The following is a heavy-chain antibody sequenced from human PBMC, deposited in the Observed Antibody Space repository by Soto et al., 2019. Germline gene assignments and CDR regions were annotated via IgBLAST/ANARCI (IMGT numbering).Heavy chain of an antibody. CDR2: INQDGSEK. J-gene: IGHJ6*02. Sequence: EVQLVESGGGLVQPGGSLRLSCGASGFTCRSYWLSWVRQVPGKGLEWVANINQDGSEKNYVDSVKGRFTISRDNAKNSLYLQMSSLRAEDTALYYCARDGSTSWYSYDYHGMDVWGQGTTVTVSS. CDR3: ARDGSTSWYSYDYHGMDV. V-gene: IGHV3-7*05. D-gene: IGHD5-18*01. CDR1: GFTCRSYW.